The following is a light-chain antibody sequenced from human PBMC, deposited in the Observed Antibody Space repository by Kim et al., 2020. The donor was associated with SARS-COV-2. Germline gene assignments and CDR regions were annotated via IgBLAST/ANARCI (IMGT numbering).Light chain of an antibody. V-gene: IGKV3-15*01. CDR3: QQYNHWPPFT. CDR1: ESISIN. J-gene: IGKJ2*01. Sequence: VVTQSPATLSVSPGERASVSCRASESISINLAWYQYKTGQPPRLLFYGGSSRATGIPARFSASGSGTEFTLTISSVQSEDFGTYYCQQYNHWPPFTFAQGTKLEI. CDR2: GGS.